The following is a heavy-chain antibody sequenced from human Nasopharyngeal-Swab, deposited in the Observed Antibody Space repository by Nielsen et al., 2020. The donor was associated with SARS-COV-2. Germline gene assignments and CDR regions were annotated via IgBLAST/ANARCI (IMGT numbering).Heavy chain of an antibody. CDR2: INHSGST. CDR3: ARGRRRVTASQWWYFDL. CDR1: GGSFSGYY. Sequence: SETLSLTCPLYGGSFSGYYCSWIRQPPGKGLEWIGEINHSGSTNYNPSPKSRVTISVDTSKNQFSLKLSSVTAADTAVYYCARGRRRVTASQWWYFDLWGRGTLVTVSS. V-gene: IGHV4-34*01. D-gene: IGHD5-18*01. J-gene: IGHJ2*01.